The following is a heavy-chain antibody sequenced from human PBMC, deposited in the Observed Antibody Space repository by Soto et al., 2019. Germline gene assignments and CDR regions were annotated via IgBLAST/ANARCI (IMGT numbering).Heavy chain of an antibody. Sequence: PGESLKISCAASGFTFSSYAMHWVRQAPGKGLEWVAVISDDGGNKFYADSVKGRFTIARDNSKNTLYLQMNSLRAEDTAVYYCATIPAVGYSYVAFDYWGQGTQVTVSS. D-gene: IGHD5-18*01. J-gene: IGHJ4*02. CDR2: ISDDGGNK. CDR1: GFTFSSYA. V-gene: IGHV3-30-3*01. CDR3: ATIPAVGYSYVAFDY.